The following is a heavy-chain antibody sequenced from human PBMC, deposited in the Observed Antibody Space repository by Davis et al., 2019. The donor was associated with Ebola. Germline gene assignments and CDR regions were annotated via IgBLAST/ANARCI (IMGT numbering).Heavy chain of an antibody. J-gene: IGHJ4*02. V-gene: IGHV4-30-4*01. CDR2: IYYSGST. CDR3: ASVKIAFGGVTG. D-gene: IGHD3-16*01. CDR1: GGSISSGDYY. Sequence: PSETLSLTCTVSGGSISSGDYYWSWIRQPPGKGLEWIGYIYYSGSTYYNPSLKSRVTISVDTSKNQFSLKLSSLTAADTALYYCASVKIAFGGVTGWGQGTLVTVSS.